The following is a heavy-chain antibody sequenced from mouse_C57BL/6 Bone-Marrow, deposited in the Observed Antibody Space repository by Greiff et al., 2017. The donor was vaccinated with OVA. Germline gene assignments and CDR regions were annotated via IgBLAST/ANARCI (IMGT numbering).Heavy chain of an antibody. V-gene: IGHV1-72*01. Sequence: QVQLQQSGAELVKPGASVKLSCKASGYTFTSYWMHWVKQRPGRGLEWIGRIAPNSGGTKYNEKFKSKATLTVDKPSSTAYMQLSSLTSEDSAVYYCARHYSNFDYWGQGTTLTVSS. CDR2: IAPNSGGT. D-gene: IGHD2-5*01. J-gene: IGHJ2*01. CDR3: ARHYSNFDY. CDR1: GYTFTSYW.